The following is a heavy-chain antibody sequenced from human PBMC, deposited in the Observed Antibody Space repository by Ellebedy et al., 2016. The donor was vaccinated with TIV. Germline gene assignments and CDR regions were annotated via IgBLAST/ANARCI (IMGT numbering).Heavy chain of an antibody. CDR3: ARHRYIVLVHHYYDGMDV. CDR2: ISDYNGNT. V-gene: IGHV1-18*01. Sequence: ASVQVSCKASSYTFTSYGISWVLHAPGQGLEWMGWISDYNGNTNYAQKLQGRVTMTTDTSTSTAYMELRSLSSDDTAVYYCARHRYIVLVHHYYDGMDVWGQGTTVTVSS. CDR1: SYTFTSYG. J-gene: IGHJ6*02. D-gene: IGHD2-2*01.